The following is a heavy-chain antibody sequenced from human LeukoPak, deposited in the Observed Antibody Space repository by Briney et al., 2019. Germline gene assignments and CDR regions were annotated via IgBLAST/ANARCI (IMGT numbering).Heavy chain of an antibody. D-gene: IGHD1-26*01. V-gene: IGHV3-7*01. CDR3: ATDELRGYYYYMDV. J-gene: IGHJ6*03. CDR2: IKQDGSEK. Sequence: GGSLRLSCVAAGFIFSDRYMSWIRQAPGKGLEWVANIKQDGSEKYYVDSVKGRFTISRDNAKNSLYLQMNSLRAEDTSVYYCATDELRGYYYYMDVWGKGTTVTVSS. CDR1: GFIFSDRY.